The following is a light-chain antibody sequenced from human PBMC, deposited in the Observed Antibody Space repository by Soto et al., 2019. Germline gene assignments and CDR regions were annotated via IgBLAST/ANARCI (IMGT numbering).Light chain of an antibody. CDR2: DNN. J-gene: IGLJ3*02. Sequence: QSVLTQPPSVSAAPGQKVTISCSGSSSNIGNNYVSWYQQLSGTAPKLLIYDNNKRSSGIPDRFSGSKSGTSATLGITGLQTGDEADYYCGTWDSRLSAGGGAWVFGGGTKLTVL. CDR3: GTWDSRLSAGGGAWV. V-gene: IGLV1-51*01. CDR1: SSNIGNNY.